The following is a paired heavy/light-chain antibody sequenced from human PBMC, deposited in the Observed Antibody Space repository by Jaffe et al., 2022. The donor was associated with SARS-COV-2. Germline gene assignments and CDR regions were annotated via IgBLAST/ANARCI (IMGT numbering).Light chain of an antibody. CDR3: QQYYSAPPT. Sequence: DIVMTQSPDSLAVSLGERATINCKSSQSVLYSSNNKNYLTWYQQKPGQPPKLLIYWASTRESGVPDRFSGSGSGTDFTLTISSLQAEDVAVYYCQQYYSAPPTFGPGTKVDIK. CDR1: QSVLYSSNNKNY. J-gene: IGKJ3*01. V-gene: IGKV4-1*01. CDR2: WAS.
Heavy chain of an antibody. CDR3: ARALQGDYSYVFDY. J-gene: IGHJ4*02. Sequence: QVQLQESGPGLVKPSETLSLTCTVSGGSISSYYWSWIRQPPGKGLEWIGYVYNIGSTNYNPSLKSRVTISIDTSENQFSLRLSSVTAADTAVYYCARALQGDYSYVFDYWGQGTLVTVSS. V-gene: IGHV4-59*08. CDR2: VYNIGST. CDR1: GGSISSYY. D-gene: IGHD4-4*01.